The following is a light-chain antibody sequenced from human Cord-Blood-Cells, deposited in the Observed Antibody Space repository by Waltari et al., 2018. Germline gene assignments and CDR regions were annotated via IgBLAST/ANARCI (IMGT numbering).Light chain of an antibody. CDR1: QDIGHY. CDR2: ATS. J-gene: IGKJ1*01. V-gene: IGKV3-20*01. CDR3: EHHVRVPAT. Sequence: IVLTQPPGTLSLSPGGRATLSCRATQDIGHYLAWYHQNPRQAPRLLIYATSTRAAGIPDRFSGSGSGADFSLTITRLWPEDFAVYYCEHHVRVPATFGQGTKV.